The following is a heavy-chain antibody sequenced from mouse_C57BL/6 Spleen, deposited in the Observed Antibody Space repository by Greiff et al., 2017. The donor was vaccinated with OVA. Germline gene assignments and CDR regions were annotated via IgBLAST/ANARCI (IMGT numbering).Heavy chain of an antibody. D-gene: IGHD2-2*01. Sequence: EVKVVESEGGLVQPGSSMKLSCTASGFTFSDYYMAWVRQVPEKGLEWVANINYDGSSTYYLDSLKSRFIISRDNAKNILYLQMSSLKSEDTATYYCARDYGYGYWYFDVWGTGTTVTVSS. J-gene: IGHJ1*03. CDR3: ARDYGYGYWYFDV. CDR2: INYDGSST. CDR1: GFTFSDYY. V-gene: IGHV5-16*01.